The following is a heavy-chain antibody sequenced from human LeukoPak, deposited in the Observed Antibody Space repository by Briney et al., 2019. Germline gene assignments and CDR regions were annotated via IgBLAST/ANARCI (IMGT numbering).Heavy chain of an antibody. D-gene: IGHD3-16*01. CDR1: GGTFSSHA. Sequence: PAASVKVSCKASGGTFSSHAIASVRQAPGQGPEWMGGIIPISGTANYAQKFQGRVTITTDESTSTAYLELSSLASDDTAVYYCGRDRGGYPYFMDVWGKGITVTVSS. CDR2: IIPISGTA. J-gene: IGHJ6*03. V-gene: IGHV1-69*05. CDR3: GRDRGGYPYFMDV.